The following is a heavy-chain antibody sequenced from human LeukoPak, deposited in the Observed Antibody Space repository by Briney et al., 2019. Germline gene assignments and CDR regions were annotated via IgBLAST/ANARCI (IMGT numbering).Heavy chain of an antibody. CDR2: IYYSGST. CDR1: GGSISSYY. Sequence: SETLSLTCTVSGGSISSYYWSWIQQPPGKGLEWIGYIYYSGSTNYNPSLKSRVTISVDTSKNQFSLKLSSVTAADTAVYYCARLGYYDSSGYYNNWGQGTLVTVSS. D-gene: IGHD3-22*01. V-gene: IGHV4-59*01. J-gene: IGHJ4*02. CDR3: ARLGYYDSSGYYNN.